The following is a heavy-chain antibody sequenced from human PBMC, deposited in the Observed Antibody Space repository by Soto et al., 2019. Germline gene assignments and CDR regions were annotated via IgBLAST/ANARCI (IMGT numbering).Heavy chain of an antibody. CDR3: ARVEGIAAAGYYFDY. V-gene: IGHV1-69*02. D-gene: IGHD6-13*01. J-gene: IGHJ4*02. CDR2: IIPILGIA. Sequence: ASVKVSCKASGGTFRRYTIIWVRQAPGQGLEWMGRIIPILGIANYAQKFQGRVTITADKSTSTAYMELSSLRSEDTAVYYCARVEGIAAAGYYFDYWGQGTLVTVSS. CDR1: GGTFRRYT.